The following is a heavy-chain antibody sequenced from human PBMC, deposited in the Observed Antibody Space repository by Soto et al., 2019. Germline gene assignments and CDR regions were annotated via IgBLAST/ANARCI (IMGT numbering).Heavy chain of an antibody. Sequence: PSETLSLTCTVSGGSISSSSYYWGWIRQPPGKGLEWIGSIYYSGSTYYNPSPKIRVTISVDTSKNKSSLKLSSVTAADTAVYYCARQTYYYDSSENWIDPWGQGTLVTVSS. CDR1: GGSISSSSYY. CDR2: IYYSGST. CDR3: ARQTYYYDSSENWIDP. D-gene: IGHD3-22*01. V-gene: IGHV4-39*01. J-gene: IGHJ5*01.